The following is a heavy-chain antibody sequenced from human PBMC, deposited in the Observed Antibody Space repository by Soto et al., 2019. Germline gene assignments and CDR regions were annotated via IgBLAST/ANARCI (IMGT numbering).Heavy chain of an antibody. CDR1: GFTFSSYG. V-gene: IGHV3-30*18. J-gene: IGHJ5*02. CDR3: AKDLWLEFRVGWFDP. D-gene: IGHD6-19*01. Sequence: QVQLVESGGGVVQPGRSLRLSCAASGFTFSSYGMHWVRQAPGKGLEWVAVISYDGSNKYYADSVKGRFTISRDNSKNTLYLQMNSLRAEDTAVYYCAKDLWLEFRVGWFDPWGQGTLVTVSS. CDR2: ISYDGSNK.